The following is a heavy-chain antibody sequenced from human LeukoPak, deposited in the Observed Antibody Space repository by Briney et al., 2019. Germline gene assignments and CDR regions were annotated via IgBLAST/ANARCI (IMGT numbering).Heavy chain of an antibody. V-gene: IGHV4-31*03. CDR3: AREGVVAATPGVLDP. CDR2: IYYSGST. CDR1: GGSISSGGYY. J-gene: IGHJ5*02. D-gene: IGHD2-15*01. Sequence: SETLSLTCTVSGGSISSGGYYWSWIRQHPGKGLEWIGYIYYSGSTYYNPSLKSRVTISVDTSKNQFSLKLSSVTAADTAVYYCAREGVVAATPGVLDPWGQGTLVTVSS.